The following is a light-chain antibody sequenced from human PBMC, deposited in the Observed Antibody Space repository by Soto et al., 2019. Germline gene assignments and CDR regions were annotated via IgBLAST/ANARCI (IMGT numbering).Light chain of an antibody. CDR1: QTISTS. CDR3: QQSYTTPWT. CDR2: TAS. Sequence: DIQMTQSPSSLSASVGDRVTITCRASQTISTSSNWYQQKPGTVPRLVIYTASKLQAGVPSRFSGSGSGTDFTLTISSLQPEDFSTYYCQQSYTTPWTFGRGTKVEIK. V-gene: IGKV1-39*01. J-gene: IGKJ1*01.